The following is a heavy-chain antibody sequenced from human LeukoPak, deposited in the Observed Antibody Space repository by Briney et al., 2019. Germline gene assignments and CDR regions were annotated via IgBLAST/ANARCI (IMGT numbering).Heavy chain of an antibody. CDR3: ARANFLYCSNSTCLFDY. Sequence: ASVKVSCKASGYTFTDYYMHWVRQAPGQGFEWMGWINPNDGDTNYAQKFQGRVTMTRDTSISTAHMEVSRLRSDDTAVYYCARANFLYCSNSTCLFDYWGQGTLVTVSS. J-gene: IGHJ4*02. V-gene: IGHV1-2*02. CDR2: INPNDGDT. D-gene: IGHD2-2*01. CDR1: GYTFTDYY.